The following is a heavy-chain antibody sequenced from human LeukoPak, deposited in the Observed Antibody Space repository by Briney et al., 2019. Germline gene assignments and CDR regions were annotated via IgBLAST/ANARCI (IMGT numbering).Heavy chain of an antibody. CDR1: GFTFSSYG. Sequence: PGRSLRLSCAASGFTFSSYGMHWVRQAPGKGLEWVAVIWYDGSNKYYADSVKGRFTISRDNSKNTLYLQMNSLRAEDTAVYYCAREAGYSYGYDYWGQGTLVTVSS. J-gene: IGHJ4*02. V-gene: IGHV3-33*01. CDR3: AREAGYSYGYDY. D-gene: IGHD5-18*01. CDR2: IWYDGSNK.